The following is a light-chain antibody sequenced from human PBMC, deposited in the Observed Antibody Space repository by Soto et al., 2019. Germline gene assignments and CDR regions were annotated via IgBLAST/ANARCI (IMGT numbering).Light chain of an antibody. CDR3: QQYGGSPRT. CDR1: RTVTSNY. Sequence: EIVLTQSPGTLSLSPGERTTLSCRASRTVTSNYLAWYQQNPGQAPRLLIYGASTRATGIPDRFSGSGSGTDFSLTISRLEPEDFAVYYCQQYGGSPRTFGQGTRVEIK. CDR2: GAS. J-gene: IGKJ1*01. V-gene: IGKV3-20*01.